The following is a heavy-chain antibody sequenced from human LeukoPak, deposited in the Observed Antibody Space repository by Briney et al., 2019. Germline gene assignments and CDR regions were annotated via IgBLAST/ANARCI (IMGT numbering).Heavy chain of an antibody. Sequence: SETLSLTCAVYGGSFSGYYWSWIRQPPGKGLEWIGYIYYSGSTNYNPSLKSRVTISIDTSKNQFSLKLSSVTAADSAVYYCARGGSQRTFDYWGQGTLVTVSS. V-gene: IGHV4-59*01. CDR2: IYYSGST. CDR3: ARGGSQRTFDY. CDR1: GGSFSGYY. J-gene: IGHJ4*02. D-gene: IGHD1-26*01.